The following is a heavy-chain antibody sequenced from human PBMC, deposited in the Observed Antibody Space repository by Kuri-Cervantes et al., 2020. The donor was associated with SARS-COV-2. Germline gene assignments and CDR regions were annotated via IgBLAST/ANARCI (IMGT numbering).Heavy chain of an antibody. CDR3: ARDLVRSNWNYCDY. Sequence: GESLKISCVASGFTFSSYVMHWVRQAPGKGLEWVAVISYDGSNKYYADSVKGRFTISRDNSKNTLYLQMNSLRAEDTAVYYCARDLVRSNWNYCDYWGQGTLVTVSS. CDR1: GFTFSSYV. V-gene: IGHV3-30*03. D-gene: IGHD1-20*01. CDR2: ISYDGSNK. J-gene: IGHJ4*02.